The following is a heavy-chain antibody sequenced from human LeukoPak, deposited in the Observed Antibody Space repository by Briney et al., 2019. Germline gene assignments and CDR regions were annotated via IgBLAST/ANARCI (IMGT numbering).Heavy chain of an antibody. CDR2: IFHGDSET. Sequence: GESLKISCKGSGYKFNSHRIAWVRPPPGRGLKWMGTIFHGDSETACSPSFHGQVTLSADKSIDTASLQWNTLTPAHTPISYCARRAVWGNVVGSILYYFVSWGQGTLVTVS. CDR1: GYKFNSHR. CDR3: ARRAVWGNVVGSILYYFVS. V-gene: IGHV5-51*01. J-gene: IGHJ4*02. D-gene: IGHD2-21*01.